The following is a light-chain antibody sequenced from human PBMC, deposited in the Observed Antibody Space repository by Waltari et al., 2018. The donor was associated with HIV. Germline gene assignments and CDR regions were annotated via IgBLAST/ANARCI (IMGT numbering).Light chain of an antibody. Sequence: SSELTQDPAVSVALGQTVKITCQGDSLRRYYASWYQQKPGQAPVIVIDSENHRPSRIPDRFSGSSSGNTASLTITVSQAEDEADYYCCSRDSSGKHLVFGGGTKLTVL. CDR2: SEN. J-gene: IGLJ3*02. CDR1: SLRRYY. CDR3: CSRDSSGKHLV. V-gene: IGLV3-19*01.